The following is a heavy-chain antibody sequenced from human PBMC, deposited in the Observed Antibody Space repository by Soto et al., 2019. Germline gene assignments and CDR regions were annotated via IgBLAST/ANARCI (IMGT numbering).Heavy chain of an antibody. V-gene: IGHV1-2*02. Sequence: QVQLVQSGAEVKKPGASVKVSCKASGYTFTGYYMHWVRQAPGQGLEWMGWINPNSGGTNYAQKFHGRVTMTRDTSISTAYMELSRLRSDDTAVYYCARSIAAAGTGYYGMDVWGQGTTVTVSS. CDR1: GYTFTGYY. CDR2: INPNSGGT. J-gene: IGHJ6*02. D-gene: IGHD6-13*01. CDR3: ARSIAAAGTGYYGMDV.